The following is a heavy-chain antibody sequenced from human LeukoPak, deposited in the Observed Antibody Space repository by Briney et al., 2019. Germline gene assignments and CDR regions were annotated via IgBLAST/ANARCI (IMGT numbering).Heavy chain of an antibody. D-gene: IGHD7-27*01. CDR3: ARPTGDSFDY. Sequence: GASVKVSCKXSGYTFTDYYIHWVRQAPGQGLERMGRINPKNGATNYSQKFQGRVTITRNTSISTAYMELSSLRSEDTAVYYCARPTGDSFDYWGQGTLVTVSS. CDR2: INPKNGAT. J-gene: IGHJ4*02. CDR1: GYTFTDYY. V-gene: IGHV1-2*06.